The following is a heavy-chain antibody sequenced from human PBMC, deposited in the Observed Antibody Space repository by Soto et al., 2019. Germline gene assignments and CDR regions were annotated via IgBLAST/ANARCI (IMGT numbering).Heavy chain of an antibody. CDR1: GDSISSYS. CDR3: TRDLPPYINGDTSWFDP. D-gene: IGHD7-27*01. V-gene: IGHV4-59*12. J-gene: IGHJ5*02. CDR2: IHYNGNT. Sequence: PSETLSLTCTVSGDSISSYSWSWIRQPPGKGLEWIGNIHYNGNTKYSPSLKSRVTMSVDTSKNQFSLQLNSVTPEDTAVYYCTRDLPPYINGDTSWFDPWGQGTLVTVSS.